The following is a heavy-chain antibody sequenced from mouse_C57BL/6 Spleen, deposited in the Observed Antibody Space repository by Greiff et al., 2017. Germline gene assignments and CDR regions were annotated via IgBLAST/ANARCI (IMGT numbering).Heavy chain of an antibody. CDR1: GYTFTDYY. V-gene: IGHV1-26*01. Sequence: VQLKQSGPELVKPGASVKISCKASGYTFTDYYMNWVKQSHGKSLEWIGDINPNNGGTSYNQKFKGKATLTVDKSSSTAYMELRSLTSEDSAVYYCARLIYYDYYYAMDDWGQGTSVTVSS. D-gene: IGHD2-4*01. CDR2: INPNNGGT. CDR3: ARLIYYDYYYAMDD. J-gene: IGHJ4*01.